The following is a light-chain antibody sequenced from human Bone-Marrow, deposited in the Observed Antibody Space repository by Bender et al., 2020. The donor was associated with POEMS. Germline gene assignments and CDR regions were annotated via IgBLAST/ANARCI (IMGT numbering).Light chain of an antibody. CDR1: SSDVGRYNF. Sequence: QSALTQPASVSGSPGQSITISCTGTSSDVGRYNFVSWYQQHPGKAPNLIIYDVTNRPSGVSDRFSGSKSGNTASLTISGLRAEDEADYYCKSFTSSSTYVFGTGTEVTV. V-gene: IGLV2-14*03. J-gene: IGLJ1*01. CDR2: DVT. CDR3: KSFTSSSTYV.